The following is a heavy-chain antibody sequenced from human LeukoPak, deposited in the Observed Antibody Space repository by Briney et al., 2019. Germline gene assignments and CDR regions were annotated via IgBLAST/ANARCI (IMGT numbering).Heavy chain of an antibody. CDR1: GFTFGKYW. CDR3: AKDRGYYYDSSGYYYFDY. CDR2: IKLDGSEK. V-gene: IGHV3-7*03. D-gene: IGHD3-22*01. Sequence: PGGSLRLSCVASGFTFGKYWMSWVRQAPGKGLEWVANIKLDGSEKNYVDSVKGRFTISRDNTKNSLYLQMNSLRVEDTAVYYCAKDRGYYYDSSGYYYFDYWGQGTLVTVSS. J-gene: IGHJ4*02.